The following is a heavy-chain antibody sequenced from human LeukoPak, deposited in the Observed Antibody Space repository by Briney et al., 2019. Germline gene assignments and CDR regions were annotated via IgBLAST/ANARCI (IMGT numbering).Heavy chain of an antibody. J-gene: IGHJ6*02. CDR3: AKERVPGYYYGMDV. V-gene: IGHV3-23*01. CDR2: MSGSGGST. D-gene: IGHD2-2*01. CDR1: GFTLSSYA. Sequence: PGGSLRLSCAASGFTLSSYAMSWVRQAPGKGLEWVSAMSGSGGSTYYADSVKGRFTISRDNSKNTVYLQMNSLRAEDTAVYYCAKERVPGYYYGMDVWGQGTTVTVSS.